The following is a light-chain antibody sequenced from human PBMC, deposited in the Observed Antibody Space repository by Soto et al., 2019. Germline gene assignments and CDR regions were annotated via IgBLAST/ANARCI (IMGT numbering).Light chain of an antibody. CDR2: GGS. CDR3: QQRSKWPLT. V-gene: IGKV3D-20*02. J-gene: IGKJ4*01. CDR1: QSVRNNY. Sequence: EIVLTQSPGTLSLSPGERATLSCRASQSVRNNYLAWYQQRPGQAPRLLIYGGSSRATGIPDRFSGSGSGTDFTLAISRLEPEDFAVYYCQQRSKWPLTFGGGTKVDIK.